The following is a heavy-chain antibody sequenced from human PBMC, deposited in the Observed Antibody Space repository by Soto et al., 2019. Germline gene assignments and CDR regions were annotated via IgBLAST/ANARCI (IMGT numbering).Heavy chain of an antibody. J-gene: IGHJ6*02. CDR2: IGTRSDI. D-gene: IGHD2-2*01. CDR1: GFTFSRYS. CDR3: AREENAWPLAYGLDV. Sequence: GSXRLSCAVSGFTFSRYSMHCVRQAPGKGLECVSSIGTRSDIYYADSVKGRFTISRDNAKNSLSLQMNSLRAEDTGVYYCAREENAWPLAYGLDVWGQGTTVTVSS. V-gene: IGHV3-21*01.